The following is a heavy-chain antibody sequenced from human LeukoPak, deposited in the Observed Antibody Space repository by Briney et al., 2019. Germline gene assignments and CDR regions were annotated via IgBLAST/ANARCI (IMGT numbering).Heavy chain of an antibody. Sequence: ASVKVSCKASGGTFSSYTITWVRQAPGQELEWMGGIIPIFGSANYAQKFQGRVTITADESTSTAYMELSSLRSEDTAVYYCATATMVRDVHFDYWGQGTLVTVSS. D-gene: IGHD3-10*01. V-gene: IGHV1-69*13. CDR3: ATATMVRDVHFDY. CDR1: GGTFSSYT. CDR2: IIPIFGSA. J-gene: IGHJ4*02.